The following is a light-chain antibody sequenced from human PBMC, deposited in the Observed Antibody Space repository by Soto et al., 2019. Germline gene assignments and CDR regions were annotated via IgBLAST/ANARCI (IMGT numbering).Light chain of an antibody. J-gene: IGLJ3*02. CDR1: NSNLGADYD. CDR3: QAYDYGLTAFV. V-gene: IGLV1-40*01. CDR2: GNR. Sequence: QSVLTQPPSVSGAPGQKVTISCTGNNSNLGADYDVHWYQQLPGAAPKLVIFGNRNRPSGIPERFSGSKSGTSASLAITGLQAEDEADYYCQAYDYGLTAFVFGGGTKLTVL.